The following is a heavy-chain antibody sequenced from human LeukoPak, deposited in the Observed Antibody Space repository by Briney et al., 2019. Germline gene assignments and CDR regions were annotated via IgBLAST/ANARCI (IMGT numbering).Heavy chain of an antibody. V-gene: IGHV3-11*01. D-gene: IGHD4-4*01. CDR2: ISSSGSTI. CDR3: ARDHERGNDYSNYFNY. J-gene: IGHJ4*02. Sequence: PGGSLRLSCAASGFIFSDYYMSWIRQAPGKGLEWVSYISSSGSTIYYADSVKGRFTISRDNAKNSLYLQMNSLRAEDTAVYYCARDHERGNDYSNYFNYWGQGTLVTVSS. CDR1: GFIFSDYY.